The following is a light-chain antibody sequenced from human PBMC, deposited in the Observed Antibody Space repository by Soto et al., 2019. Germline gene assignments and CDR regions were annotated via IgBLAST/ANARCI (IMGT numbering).Light chain of an antibody. CDR1: QSVSIN. CDR2: GAS. CDR3: QQYGRPPRAT. Sequence: EIVMTQSPATLSVSPGERATLSCRASQSVSINLAWYQQKPGQAPRLLIYGASTRATGIPARFSGSGSGTDFTLPISKVEPEDFAVYYCQQYGRPPRATFGQGTRLEIK. V-gene: IGKV3-15*01. J-gene: IGKJ5*01.